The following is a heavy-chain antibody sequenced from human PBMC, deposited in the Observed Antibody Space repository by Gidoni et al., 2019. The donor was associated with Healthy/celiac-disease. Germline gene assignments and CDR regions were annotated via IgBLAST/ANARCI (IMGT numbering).Heavy chain of an antibody. Sequence: EVQLLESGGGLVQPGGSLRLSCAASGFPFSSYAMSWVRQAPGKGLEWGSAISGSGGSTYYADSVKGRFTISRDNSKNTLYLQMNSLRAEDTAVYYCAKDYWQPVIPEYFDYWGQGTLVTVSS. D-gene: IGHD6-13*01. CDR1: GFPFSSYA. CDR3: AKDYWQPVIPEYFDY. J-gene: IGHJ4*02. CDR2: ISGSGGST. V-gene: IGHV3-23*01.